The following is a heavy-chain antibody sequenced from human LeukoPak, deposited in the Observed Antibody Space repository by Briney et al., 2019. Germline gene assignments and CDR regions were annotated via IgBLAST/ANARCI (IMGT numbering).Heavy chain of an antibody. V-gene: IGHV4-38-2*02. CDR1: GHSIINSFY. CDR3: ARGSGRYGAFDI. Sequence: SETLSLTCTVSGHSIINSFYWGWIRQPPGKGLEWIGSIYHSGSTYYNPSLKSRVTISVDTSKNQFSLKLSSVTAADTAVYYCARGSGRYGAFDIWGQGTMVTVSS. CDR2: IYHSGST. D-gene: IGHD3-10*01. J-gene: IGHJ3*02.